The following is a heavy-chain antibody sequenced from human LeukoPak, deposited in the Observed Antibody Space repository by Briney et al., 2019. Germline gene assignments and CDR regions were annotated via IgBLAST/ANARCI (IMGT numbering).Heavy chain of an antibody. D-gene: IGHD2-2*01. CDR3: AREGYCSSTSCSHPVDYYYYYYMDV. CDR1: GGTFSSYA. J-gene: IGHJ6*03. Sequence: GSSVKVSCKASGGTFSSYAISWVRQAPGQGLEWMGGIIPIFGTANYAQKFQGSVTITTDESTSTAYMELSSLRSEDTAVYYCAREGYCSSTSCSHPVDYYYYYYMDVWGKGTTVTVSS. CDR2: IIPIFGTA. V-gene: IGHV1-69*05.